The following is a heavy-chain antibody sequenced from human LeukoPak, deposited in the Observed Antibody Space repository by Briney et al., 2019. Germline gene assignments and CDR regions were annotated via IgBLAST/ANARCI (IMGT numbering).Heavy chain of an antibody. Sequence: ESGPTLVNPTQTLTLTCTFSGFSLSTSGVGVGWIRQPPGKALECLSLIYWDDAKRYSPSLKSRLTITKDTSKNQVVLTMTNMDPVDTGTYYCAHTRLYGDYVGAFDIWGQGTMVTVSS. D-gene: IGHD4-17*01. CDR3: AHTRLYGDYVGAFDI. CDR2: IYWDDAK. J-gene: IGHJ3*02. V-gene: IGHV2-5*02. CDR1: GFSLSTSGVG.